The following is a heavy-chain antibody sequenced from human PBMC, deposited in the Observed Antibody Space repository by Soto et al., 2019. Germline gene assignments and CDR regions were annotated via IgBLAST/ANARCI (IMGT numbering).Heavy chain of an antibody. Sequence: QVQLVESGGGVVQPGRSLRLSCAASGFTFSSYGMHWVRQAPGKGLEWVAVISYDGRNIYYADSVKGRFTISRDNSKNTLYLQMNSLRAEDTAVYYCAKSEWDRSYAASDYWGQGTLVTVSS. CDR2: ISYDGRNI. CDR1: GFTFSSYG. V-gene: IGHV3-30*18. J-gene: IGHJ4*02. CDR3: AKSEWDRSYAASDY. D-gene: IGHD3-16*01.